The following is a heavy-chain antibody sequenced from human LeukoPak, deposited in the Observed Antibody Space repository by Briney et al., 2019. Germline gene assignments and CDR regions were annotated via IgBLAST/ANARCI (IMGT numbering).Heavy chain of an antibody. V-gene: IGHV1-46*01. CDR1: GDTFTSYY. CDR2: INPSGGST. Sequence: GASVKVSCKASGDTFTSYYMHWVRQAPGQGLEWMGIINPSGGSTSYAQKFQGRVTMTRDTSTSTVYMELSSLRSEDAAVYYCARDGYISGFDYWGQGTLVTVSS. D-gene: IGHD5-18*01. CDR3: ARDGYISGFDY. J-gene: IGHJ4*02.